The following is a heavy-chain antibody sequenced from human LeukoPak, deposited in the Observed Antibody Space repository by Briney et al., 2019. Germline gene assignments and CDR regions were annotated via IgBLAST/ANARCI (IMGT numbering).Heavy chain of an antibody. J-gene: IGHJ3*02. CDR3: ARDAAFDI. Sequence: ESSETLSLTCTVSGGSISSYYWSWIRQPPGKGLEWIGYIYYSGSTNYNPSLKSRVTISVDTSKNQFSLKLSSVTAADTAVYYCARDAAFDIWGQGTMVTVSS. CDR2: IYYSGST. V-gene: IGHV4-59*01. CDR1: GGSISSYY.